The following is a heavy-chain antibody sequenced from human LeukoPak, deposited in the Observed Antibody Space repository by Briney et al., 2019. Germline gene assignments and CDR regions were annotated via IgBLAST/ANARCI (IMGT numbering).Heavy chain of an antibody. CDR1: GFTFSSYA. CDR3: ARVGGVVPAAMNHYYYYYGMDV. D-gene: IGHD2-2*01. V-gene: IGHV3-30-3*01. CDR2: ISYDGSNK. Sequence: PGGSLRLSCAASGFTFSSYAMHWVRQAPGKGLEWVAVISYDGSNKYYADSVKGRFTISRDNSKNTLYLQMNSLRAEDTAVYYCARVGGVVPAAMNHYYYYYGMDVWGQGTTVTVSS. J-gene: IGHJ6*02.